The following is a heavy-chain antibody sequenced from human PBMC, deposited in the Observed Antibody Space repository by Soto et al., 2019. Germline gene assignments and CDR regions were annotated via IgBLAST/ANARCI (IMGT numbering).Heavy chain of an antibody. Sequence: QVQLVESGGGLVKPGGSLRLSCATSGFTFSDYYMSWIRQAPGKGLEWVSYIGTRGNTKYYADSVRGRFTISRDNAKNSLYLQMNSLRADYTAVYYCARDGTEYYGEYYDYWGQGIPVTVSS. V-gene: IGHV3-11*01. D-gene: IGHD4-17*01. J-gene: IGHJ4*02. CDR3: ARDGTEYYGEYYDY. CDR2: IGTRGNTK. CDR1: GFTFSDYY.